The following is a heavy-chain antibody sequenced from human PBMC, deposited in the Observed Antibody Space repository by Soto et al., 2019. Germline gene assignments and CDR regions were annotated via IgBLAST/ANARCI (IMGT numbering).Heavy chain of an antibody. CDR2: IYYSGST. D-gene: IGHD2-15*01. CDR3: ARRYGGSIDY. CDR1: VGSISSYY. Sequence: QVQLQESGPGLVKPSETLSLTCTVSVGSISSYYWSWIRQPPGKGLEWIGYIYYSGSTNYNPSLKSRVTISVDTSKIQFSLKLSSVTAADTAVYYCARRYGGSIDYWGQGTLVTVSS. V-gene: IGHV4-59*08. J-gene: IGHJ4*02.